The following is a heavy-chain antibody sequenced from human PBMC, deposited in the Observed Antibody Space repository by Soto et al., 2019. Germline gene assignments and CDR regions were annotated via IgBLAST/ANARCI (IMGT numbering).Heavy chain of an antibody. V-gene: IGHV4-38-2*01. D-gene: IGHD3-10*01. CDR1: GYSITSDYY. CDR3: AKKGYYPSGKINLFDS. CDR2: IHSGST. Sequence: SEALSVTCAVSGYSITSDYYWGWIRQSPGKGLEWIGSIHSGSTYYNPSLQSRVTISVDTSKNQFSLRLTSVTAADTAMYYCAKKGYYPSGKINLFDSWGQGTLVTVSS. J-gene: IGHJ4*02.